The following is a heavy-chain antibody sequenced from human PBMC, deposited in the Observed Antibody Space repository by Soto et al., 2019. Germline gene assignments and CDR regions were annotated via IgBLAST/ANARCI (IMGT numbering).Heavy chain of an antibody. Sequence: GESLKIACKGSVYNFTNYLIIWVRQMPGKGLEWMGRIDPSDSYTKYSPSLQGHVTISADKSIGTAYLQWSRLKASDTAMYYCATFSDVWGQGTTVTVSS. J-gene: IGHJ6*02. CDR1: VYNFTNYL. CDR3: ATFSDV. CDR2: IDPSDSYT. V-gene: IGHV5-10-1*01.